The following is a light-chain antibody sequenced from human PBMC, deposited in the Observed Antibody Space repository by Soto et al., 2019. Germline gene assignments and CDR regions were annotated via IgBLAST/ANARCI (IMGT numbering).Light chain of an antibody. Sequence: QSALTQPASVSGSPGQSITMSCTGTSSDVGGYNHVSWYQQSPGKAPKVMIYDVNNRPSGVSNRFSGSKSGNTASLTISGLQAEDEADYYCSSYTTISNGYVCGTGNKLTVL. CDR2: DVN. J-gene: IGLJ1*01. CDR3: SSYTTISNGYV. CDR1: SSDVGGYNH. V-gene: IGLV2-14*03.